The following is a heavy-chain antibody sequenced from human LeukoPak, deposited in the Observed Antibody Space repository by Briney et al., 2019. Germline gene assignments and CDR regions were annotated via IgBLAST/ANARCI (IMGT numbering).Heavy chain of an antibody. V-gene: IGHV3-7*01. CDR1: GFTFSNYW. CDR2: IKEDGSET. J-gene: IGHJ4*02. Sequence: GSLRLSCAASGFTFSNYWMSWVRQAPGKGLEWVANIKEDGSETYYVDSVRGRFTISRDNAKNTVYLEMNSLRAEDTAVYYCVRGQLWSYYHDYWGQGTLVTVSS. D-gene: IGHD5-18*01. CDR3: VRGQLWSYYHDY.